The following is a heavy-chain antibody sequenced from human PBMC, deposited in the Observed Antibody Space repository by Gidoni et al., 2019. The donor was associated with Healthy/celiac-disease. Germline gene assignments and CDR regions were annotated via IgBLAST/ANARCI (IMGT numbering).Heavy chain of an antibody. J-gene: IGHJ4*02. CDR2: ISSSSSTI. CDR1: GFTFSSYS. V-gene: IGHV3-48*01. CDR3: ARDTSSSWYPGFDY. D-gene: IGHD6-13*01. Sequence: EVQLVESGGGLVQPGGSLRLSCAASGFTFSSYSMNWVRQAPGKGLEWVSYISSSSSTIYYADSVKGRFTISRDNAKNSLYLQMNSLRAEDTAVYYCARDTSSSWYPGFDYWGQGTLVTVSS.